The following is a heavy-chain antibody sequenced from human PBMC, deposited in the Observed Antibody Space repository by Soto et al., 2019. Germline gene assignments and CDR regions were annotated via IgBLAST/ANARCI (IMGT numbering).Heavy chain of an antibody. Sequence: GASVKVSCKAAGYNFTTYGISWVRQAPGQGLEWMGWISGDSVNTKSAPKLQDRITMTTDTSAGTAYMELRRLRSDDTAVYLCAREGQQQAQETYYYFYGMDIWGQGTTVTVSS. CDR2: ISGDSVNT. CDR1: GYNFTTYG. V-gene: IGHV1-18*01. D-gene: IGHD6-13*01. J-gene: IGHJ6*01. CDR3: AREGQQQAQETYYYFYGMDI.